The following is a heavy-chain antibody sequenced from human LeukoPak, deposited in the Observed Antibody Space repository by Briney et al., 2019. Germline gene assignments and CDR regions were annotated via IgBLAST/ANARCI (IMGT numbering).Heavy chain of an antibody. CDR1: GFTFSTYG. CDR3: AKWGSAGAFDI. J-gene: IGHJ3*02. V-gene: IGHV3-30*18. Sequence: GGSLRLSCAASGFTFSTYGMHWVRQAPGKGLEWVAVISYDGSNKYYTDSVKGRFTISRDNSKNTLYLQMNSLRTEDTAVYYCAKWGSAGAFDIWGQGTMVTVSS. CDR2: ISYDGSNK. D-gene: IGHD3-10*01.